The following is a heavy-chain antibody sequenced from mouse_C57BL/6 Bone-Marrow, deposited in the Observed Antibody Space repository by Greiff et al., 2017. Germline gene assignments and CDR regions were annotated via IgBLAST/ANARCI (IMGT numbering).Heavy chain of an antibody. CDR1: GFTFSSYA. V-gene: IGHV5-4*03. D-gene: IGHD2-3*01. Sequence: EVMLVESGGGLVKPGGSLKLSCAASGFTFSSYAMSWVRQTPEKRLEWVATISDGGSYTYYPDNVKGRFTISRDNAKNNLYLQMSHLKSEDTAMYYCASYESYWYFDVWGTGTTVTVSS. CDR2: ISDGGSYT. J-gene: IGHJ1*03. CDR3: ASYESYWYFDV.